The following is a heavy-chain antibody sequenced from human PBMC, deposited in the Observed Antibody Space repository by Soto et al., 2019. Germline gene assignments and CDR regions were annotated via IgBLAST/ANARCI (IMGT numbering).Heavy chain of an antibody. Sequence: SETLSLTCTVSGGSISSYYWSWIRQPPGKGLEWIGYIYYSGSTNYNPSLKSRVTISVDTSKNQFSLKLSSVTAADTAVYYCVRVGSGSYSWRDPWGQGTLVTVSS. J-gene: IGHJ5*02. CDR3: VRVGSGSYSWRDP. V-gene: IGHV4-59*08. D-gene: IGHD1-26*01. CDR2: IYYSGST. CDR1: GGSISSYY.